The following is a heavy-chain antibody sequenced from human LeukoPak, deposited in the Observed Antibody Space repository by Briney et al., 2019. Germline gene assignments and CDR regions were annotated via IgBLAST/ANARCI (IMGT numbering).Heavy chain of an antibody. CDR2: IYHSGST. V-gene: IGHV4-38-2*02. CDR3: ARDYVGGWYYDATGWFDP. CDR1: GYSISSGYY. D-gene: IGHD3-16*01. J-gene: IGHJ5*02. Sequence: PSETLSLTCTVSGYSISSGYYWGWIRQPPGKGLEWIGSIYHSGSTYYNPSLKSRVTISVDTSKNQFSLKLSSVTAADTAVYYCARDYVGGWYYDATGWFDPWGQGTLVTVSS.